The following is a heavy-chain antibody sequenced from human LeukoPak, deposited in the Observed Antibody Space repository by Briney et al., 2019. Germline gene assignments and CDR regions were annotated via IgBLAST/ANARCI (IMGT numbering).Heavy chain of an antibody. V-gene: IGHV4-59*12. CDR3: ARDKRHSSGKYFDP. J-gene: IGHJ4*02. Sequence: SETLSLTCSLSGDTLSTDYWNWIRQPPGRGLEWIGHISLGNTEYNPSLKSRVTISVDTSKNEFYLRLTSVPAADTALYFCARDKRHSSGKYFDPWSQGSLVSVSS. D-gene: IGHD1-26*01. CDR1: GDTLSTDY. CDR2: ISLGNT.